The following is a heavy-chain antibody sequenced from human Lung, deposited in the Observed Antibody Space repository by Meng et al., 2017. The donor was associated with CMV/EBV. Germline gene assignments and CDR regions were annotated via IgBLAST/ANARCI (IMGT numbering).Heavy chain of an antibody. Sequence: GEXXKISCAASGFTFSSYSMNWVRQAPGKGLEWVSSISSSSSYIYYADSVKGRFTISRDNAKNSLYLQMNSLRAEDTAVYHCARVVVPATLGMDVWGQGTXVTVSS. D-gene: IGHD2-2*01. CDR1: GFTFSSYS. J-gene: IGHJ6*02. V-gene: IGHV3-21*01. CDR3: ARVVVPATLGMDV. CDR2: ISSSSSYI.